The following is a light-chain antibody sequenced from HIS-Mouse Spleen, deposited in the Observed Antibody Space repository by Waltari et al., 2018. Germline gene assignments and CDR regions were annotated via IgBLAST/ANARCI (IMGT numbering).Light chain of an antibody. V-gene: IGKV1-13*02. Sequence: IQMTQSPSSLSASVGDRVTITCRASQSISSYLNWYQQKPGKAPKLLIYDASSLESGVPSRFSGSGSGTDFTLTSSSLQPEDFATYYCQQFNSYPALTFGGGTKVEIK. CDR2: DAS. J-gene: IGKJ4*01. CDR3: QQFNSYPALT. CDR1: QSISSY.